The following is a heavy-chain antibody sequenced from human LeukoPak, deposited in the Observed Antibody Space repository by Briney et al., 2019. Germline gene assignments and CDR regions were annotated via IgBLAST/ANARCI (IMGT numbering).Heavy chain of an antibody. J-gene: IGHJ4*02. D-gene: IGHD5-12*01. V-gene: IGHV1-69*04. CDR1: GGTFSSYA. Sequence: SVKVSCKASGGTFSSYAISWVRQAPGQGLEWMGRSIPILGIANYTQKFQGRVTITADKSTSTAYMELSSLRSEDTAVYYCAGTPYSGYDLYFDYWGQGTLVTVSS. CDR3: AGTPYSGYDLYFDY. CDR2: SIPILGIA.